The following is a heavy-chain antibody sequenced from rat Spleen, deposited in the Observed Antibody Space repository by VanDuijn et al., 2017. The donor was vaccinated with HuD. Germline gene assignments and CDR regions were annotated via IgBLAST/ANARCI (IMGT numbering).Heavy chain of an antibody. J-gene: IGHJ2*01. CDR2: INIGGGNT. V-gene: IGHV5-25*01. CDR1: GFTYSNYY. Sequence: EVQLVESGGGLVQPGRSMKLSCAASGFTYSNYYMAWVRQAPTKGLEWVASINIGGGNTYYRGSVKGRFTISRDNAKSTLYLQMDSLKSEDTATYYCARLDSSYFDYWGQGVMVTVSS. D-gene: IGHD1-2*01. CDR3: ARLDSSYFDY.